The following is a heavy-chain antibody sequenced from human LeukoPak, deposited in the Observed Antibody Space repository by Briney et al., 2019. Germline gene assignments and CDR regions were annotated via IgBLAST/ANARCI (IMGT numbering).Heavy chain of an antibody. CDR3: AKDLNVGRYYYYGMDV. CDR1: GFTFSSCG. V-gene: IGHV3-30*18. Sequence: PGGSLRLSCAASGFTFSSCGMHWVRQTPGKGLEWVAVISYDGGNIYYADSVKGRFTISRDNSKNTLYLQMNSLRPEDTVVYYCAKDLNVGRYYYYGMDVWGRGTTVTVSS. J-gene: IGHJ6*02. D-gene: IGHD3-10*02. CDR2: ISYDGGNI.